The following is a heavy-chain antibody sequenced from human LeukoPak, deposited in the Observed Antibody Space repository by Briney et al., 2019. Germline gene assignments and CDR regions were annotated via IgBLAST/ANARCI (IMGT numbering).Heavy chain of an antibody. D-gene: IGHD3-3*01. V-gene: IGHV1-8*03. Sequence: ASVKVSCKASGYTFNTYSISWVRQATGQGLEWMGWMNPNSGNTGYAQKFQGRVTITRNTSISTAYMELSSLRSEDTAVYYCARTLNYDFWSGYSDNWFDPWGQGTLVTVSS. J-gene: IGHJ5*02. CDR1: GYTFNTYS. CDR2: MNPNSGNT. CDR3: ARTLNYDFWSGYSDNWFDP.